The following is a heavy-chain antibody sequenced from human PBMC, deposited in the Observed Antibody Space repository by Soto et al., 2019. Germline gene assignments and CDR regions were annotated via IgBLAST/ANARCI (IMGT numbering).Heavy chain of an antibody. CDR2: IYYSGST. CDR1: GGSISSYY. J-gene: IGHJ4*02. D-gene: IGHD2-2*01. CDR3: ARGWYCSSTSCDDYFDY. V-gene: IGHV4-59*01. Sequence: SETLSLTCTVSGGSISSYYWSWIRQPPGKGLEWIGYIYYSGSTNYNPSLKSRVTISVDTSKNQFSLKLSSVTAADTAVYYCARGWYCSSTSCDDYFDYWGQGTLVTVSS.